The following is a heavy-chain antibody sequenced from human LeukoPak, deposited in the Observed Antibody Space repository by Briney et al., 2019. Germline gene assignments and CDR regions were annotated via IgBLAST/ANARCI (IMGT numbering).Heavy chain of an antibody. Sequence: ASVKVSCKASGYTFTGYYMHWVRQAPGQGLEWMGIINPSGGSTSYAQKFQGRVTMTRDMSTSTVYMELSSLRSEDTAVYYCARPKGGGYVFDYWGQGTLVTVSS. D-gene: IGHD5-12*01. CDR1: GYTFTGYY. J-gene: IGHJ4*02. CDR2: INPSGGST. V-gene: IGHV1-46*01. CDR3: ARPKGGGYVFDY.